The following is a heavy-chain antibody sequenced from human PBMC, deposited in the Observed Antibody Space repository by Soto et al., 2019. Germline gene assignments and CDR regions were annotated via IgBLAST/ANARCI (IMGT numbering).Heavy chain of an antibody. CDR1: GFTFDDFA. V-gene: IGHV3-23*04. D-gene: IGHD3-10*01. CDR2: ITDSGGDT. CDR3: ARGSKESYPGSRIFDF. Sequence: EVQLVESGGGLVQPGRSLRLSCAASGFTFDDFAMHWVRQAPGEGLEWVSSITDSGGDTKYADSVRGRFTISRDNSKNTLYLQMSSLRAEDSAVYYCARGSKESYPGSRIFDFWGRGTLVTVSS. J-gene: IGHJ4*02.